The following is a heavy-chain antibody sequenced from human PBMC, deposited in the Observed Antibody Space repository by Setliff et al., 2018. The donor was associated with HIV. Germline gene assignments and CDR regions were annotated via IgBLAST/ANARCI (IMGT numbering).Heavy chain of an antibody. CDR1: GFTVSSNY. D-gene: IGHD3-10*01. CDR2: INHSGTT. CDR3: ARAKSLVWGVNYFDY. V-gene: IGHV4-34*01. J-gene: IGHJ4*02. Sequence: SETLRLSCVASGFTVSSNYMTWIRQPPGKGLEWIGEINHSGTTNSNPSLKSRVTLSLDKSRNQLSLKVTSVTAADTAVYYCARAKSLVWGVNYFDYWGQGTLVTVSS.